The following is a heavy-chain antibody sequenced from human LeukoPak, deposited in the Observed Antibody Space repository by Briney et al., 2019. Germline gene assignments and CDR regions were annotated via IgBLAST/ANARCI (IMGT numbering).Heavy chain of an antibody. CDR3: AKDQRGYSYGNAFDY. CDR1: GFTFSSYA. J-gene: IGHJ4*02. D-gene: IGHD5-18*01. Sequence: GGSPRLSCAASGFTFSSYAMSWVRQAPGKGLEWVSAISGSGGSTYYADSVKGRFTISRDNSKNTLYLQMNSLRAEDTAVYYCAKDQRGYSYGNAFDYWGQGTLVTVSS. CDR2: ISGSGGST. V-gene: IGHV3-23*01.